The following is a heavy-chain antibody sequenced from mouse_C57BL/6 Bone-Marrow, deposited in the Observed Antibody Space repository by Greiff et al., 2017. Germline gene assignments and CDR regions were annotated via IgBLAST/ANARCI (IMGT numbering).Heavy chain of an antibody. Sequence: QVQLQQPGAELVMPGASVKLSCKASGYTFTSYWMHWVKQRPGQGLEWIGEIDPSDSYTNYNQKFKGKSTLTEDKSSSTAYMQLSSLTSEDSAVYYCARDSGTTLFDYWGQGTTLTVSS. V-gene: IGHV1-69*01. CDR1: GYTFTSYW. J-gene: IGHJ2*01. D-gene: IGHD4-1*01. CDR2: IDPSDSYT. CDR3: ARDSGTTLFDY.